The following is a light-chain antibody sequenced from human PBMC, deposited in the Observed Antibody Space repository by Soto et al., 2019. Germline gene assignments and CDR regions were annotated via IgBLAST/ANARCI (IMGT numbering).Light chain of an antibody. J-gene: IGLJ2*01. V-gene: IGLV2-14*01. Sequence: QSVLTQPASVSGSPGQSITISCTGSSSDVGRYNYVSWYQHHPGKAPKVMIYEVSNRPSGVSIRFSGSKSGNTASLTISGLQAEDEADYYCSSYTTSGTLVFGGGTKVTVL. CDR3: SSYTTSGTLV. CDR2: EVS. CDR1: SSDVGRYNY.